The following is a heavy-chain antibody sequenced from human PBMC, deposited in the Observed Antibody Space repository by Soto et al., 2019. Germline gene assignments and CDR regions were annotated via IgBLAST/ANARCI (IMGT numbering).Heavy chain of an antibody. CDR2: IYYSGST. Sequence: SETLSLTCTVSGGSISSGGYYWSWIRQHPGKGLEWIGYIYYSGSTYYNPSLKSRVTISVDTSKNQFSLKLSSVTAADTAVYYCARVLTGDRRFDYWGQGILVTVSS. V-gene: IGHV4-31*03. CDR1: GGSISSGGYY. CDR3: ARVLTGDRRFDY. D-gene: IGHD7-27*01. J-gene: IGHJ4*02.